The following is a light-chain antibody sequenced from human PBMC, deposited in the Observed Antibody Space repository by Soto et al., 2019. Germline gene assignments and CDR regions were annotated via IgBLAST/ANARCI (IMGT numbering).Light chain of an antibody. J-gene: IGKJ2*01. CDR1: QRIGSW. CDR3: QQYNDFPYP. Sequence: DIQMTQSPSTLSSSVGDGVTIACRASQRIGSWLGWYQQKPGKAPKLLLYKATNLQSGLPSRLSGSGSGTDFSLTISRLQPVDSATYFCQQYNDFPYPFGPGTKLEL. V-gene: IGKV1-5*03. CDR2: KAT.